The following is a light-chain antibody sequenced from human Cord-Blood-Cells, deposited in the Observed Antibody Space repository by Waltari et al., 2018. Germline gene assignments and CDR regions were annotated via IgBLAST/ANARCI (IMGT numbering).Light chain of an antibody. J-gene: IGKJ1*01. Sequence: DIVLTQSPGPLSLSPGERATLSCRASQTVSSSYLAWYQQKPGQAPRLLIYGASSRATGIPDRFSGSGSGTDFTLTISRLEPDDFAVYYCQQYGSSPGTFGQGTKVEIK. V-gene: IGKV3-20*01. CDR3: QQYGSSPGT. CDR2: GAS. CDR1: QTVSSSY.